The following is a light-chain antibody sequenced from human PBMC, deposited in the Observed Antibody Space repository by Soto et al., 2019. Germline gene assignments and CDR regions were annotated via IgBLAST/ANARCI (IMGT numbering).Light chain of an antibody. V-gene: IGKV4-1*01. CDR1: QSVLYSSNNKNY. J-gene: IGKJ1*01. CDR3: QQYYCTPWT. Sequence: DIVMTQSPDSLAVSLGERATINCKSSQSVLYSSNNKNYLAWYQQKPGQPPKLLIYWASTPESGVPDRFSGSGSGTDFTLTISSLQAEDVAVYYCQQYYCTPWTFGQGTKVEIK. CDR2: WAS.